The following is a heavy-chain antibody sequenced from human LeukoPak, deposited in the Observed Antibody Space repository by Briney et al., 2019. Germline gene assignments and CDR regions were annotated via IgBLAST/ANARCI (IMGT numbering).Heavy chain of an antibody. V-gene: IGHV1-2*02. CDR2: INPNSGGT. J-gene: IGHJ6*03. Sequence: PVASVKVSCKASGYTFTGYYMHWVRQAPGQGLEWMGWINPNSGGTNYAQKFQGRVTMTRDTSISTAYMELSRLRSDDTAVYYCARDVGSDKRREDYYYYMDVWGKGTTVTISS. D-gene: IGHD1-26*01. CDR3: ARDVGSDKRREDYYYYMDV. CDR1: GYTFTGYY.